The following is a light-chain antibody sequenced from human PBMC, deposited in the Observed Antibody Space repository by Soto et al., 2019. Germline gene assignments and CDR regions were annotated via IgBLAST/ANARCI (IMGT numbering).Light chain of an antibody. CDR3: SSFAGAATLYV. J-gene: IGLJ1*01. CDR1: SGDIGSYNR. CDR2: EVT. Sequence: QSVLTQPASVSGSPGQSITISCTGTSGDIGSYNRVSWYQQHPGKAPKLIIYEVTDRPSGVSNRFSGSKSGNTASLTISGLQAEDEAEYYCSSFAGAATLYVFGTGTKLTVL. V-gene: IGLV2-14*01.